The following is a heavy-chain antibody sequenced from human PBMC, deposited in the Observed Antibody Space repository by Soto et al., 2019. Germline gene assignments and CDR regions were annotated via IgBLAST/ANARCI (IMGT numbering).Heavy chain of an antibody. D-gene: IGHD1-26*01. Sequence: PGESLKISCKGSGYSFTSYWIGWVRQMPGKGLEWMGIIYPGDSDTRYSPSFQGQVTISADKSISTAYLQWSSLKASDTAMYYCARGGLRILSLTDSPGVVGATNWGQGTLVTVSS. J-gene: IGHJ4*02. CDR3: ARGGLRILSLTDSPGVVGATN. CDR2: IYPGDSDT. CDR1: GYSFTSYW. V-gene: IGHV5-51*01.